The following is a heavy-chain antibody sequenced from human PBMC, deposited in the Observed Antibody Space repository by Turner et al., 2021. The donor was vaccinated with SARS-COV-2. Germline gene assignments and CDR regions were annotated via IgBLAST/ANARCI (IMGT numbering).Heavy chain of an antibody. D-gene: IGHD6-25*01. CDR2: FDPEDRET. V-gene: IGHV1-24*01. CDR3: ATDPLGWAGYDY. CDR1: GYTLTEIF. Sequence: QVQLVQSGAEMTNPGASVKVSGRVSGYTLTEIFIHWVRQAPGKGLEWMGGFDPEDRETIYAQKFQGRVTMTEDTSTDIAYMELSSLSSDDTAVYYCATDPLGWAGYDYWGQGTLVTVSS. J-gene: IGHJ4*02.